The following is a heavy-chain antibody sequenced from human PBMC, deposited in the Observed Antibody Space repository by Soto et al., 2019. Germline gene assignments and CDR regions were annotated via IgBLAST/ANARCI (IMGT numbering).Heavy chain of an antibody. V-gene: IGHV1-8*01. J-gene: IGHJ4*02. CDR3: VRAPLDYYSADYFDN. CDR1: GYTFTNND. D-gene: IGHD2-21*01. CDR2: MNPYSGNT. Sequence: QVQLVQSGAELKRPGASVKVSCKASGYTFTNNDINWVRQAAGQGLEWMGWMNPYSGNTGYARNFHGRVTMTRDNSITTAYMELSSLRSEDTAVYYCVRAPLDYYSADYFDNLGQGTLVTVSS.